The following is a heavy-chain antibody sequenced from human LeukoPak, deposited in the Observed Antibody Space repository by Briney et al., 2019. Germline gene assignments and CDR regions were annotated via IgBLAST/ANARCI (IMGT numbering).Heavy chain of an antibody. Sequence: GGSLRLSCAASGFSFSTNGIHWVRQAPGKGLEWVSYIRKDGSDKYYAGSVKGRFTISRDNFKNTVILQMNSLRPEDTALYYCAKDDQWSLGHWGQGALVTVSS. CDR2: IRKDGSDK. J-gene: IGHJ4*02. CDR1: GFSFSTNG. V-gene: IGHV3-30*02. D-gene: IGHD2-15*01. CDR3: AKDDQWSLGH.